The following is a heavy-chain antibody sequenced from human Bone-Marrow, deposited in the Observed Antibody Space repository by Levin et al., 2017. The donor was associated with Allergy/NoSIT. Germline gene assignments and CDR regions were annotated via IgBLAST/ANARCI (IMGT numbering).Heavy chain of an antibody. D-gene: IGHD3-22*01. CDR1: GASISSVIYY. Sequence: SETLSLTCTVSGASISSVIYYWTWVRQHPGKGLEWIGYVYYSGTTYYNPSLKSRVTMSLETSKNQFSLKLRSVTAADTAVYYCAREFRTSHYDSSGYYFDHWGQGTLVTVSS. CDR3: AREFRTSHYDSSGYYFDH. J-gene: IGHJ4*02. CDR2: VYYSGTT. V-gene: IGHV4-31*03.